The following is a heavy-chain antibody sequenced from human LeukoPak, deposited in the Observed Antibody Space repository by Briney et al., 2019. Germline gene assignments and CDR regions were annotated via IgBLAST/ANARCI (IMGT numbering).Heavy chain of an antibody. CDR3: ARVGYYYGLDF. CDR1: GFTLNTYE. D-gene: IGHD5-12*01. Sequence: GGSLTLSCAPSGFTLNTYEMSWVRQPPGEGLEWVSSIGSCGRKISYADSVKGRFTVSRDNAKTSLFLQVNSLGPEDTATYYCARVGYYYGLDFWGQGTMITVSS. J-gene: IGHJ3*01. V-gene: IGHV3-48*03. CDR2: IGSCGRKI.